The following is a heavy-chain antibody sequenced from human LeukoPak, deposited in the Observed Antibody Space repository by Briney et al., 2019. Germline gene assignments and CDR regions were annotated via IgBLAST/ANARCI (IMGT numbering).Heavy chain of an antibody. Sequence: GGSLRLSCAASGFTVSSNYMSWVRQAPGKGLEWVSVIYSGGSTYYADSVKGRFTISRDNSKNTLYLQMSSLRAEDTAVYYCAKEQFLSPIHAEYFRHWGRGTLVTVSS. CDR3: AKEQFLSPIHAEYFRH. V-gene: IGHV3-53*01. CDR2: IYSGGST. CDR1: GFTVSSNY. D-gene: IGHD1/OR15-1a*01. J-gene: IGHJ1*01.